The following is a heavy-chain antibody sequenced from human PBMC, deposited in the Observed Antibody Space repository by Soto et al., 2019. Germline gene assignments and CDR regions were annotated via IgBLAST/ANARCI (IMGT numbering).Heavy chain of an antibody. D-gene: IGHD3-3*01. CDR3: AKESEYYDFWSGPILIPDV. J-gene: IGHJ6*02. Sequence: GGSLRLSCAASGFTFSSYGMHWVRQAPGKGLEWVAVISYDGSNKYYADSVKGRFTISRDNSKNTLYLQMNSLRAEDTAVYYCAKESEYYDFWSGPILIPDVWGQGTTVTVSS. CDR2: ISYDGSNK. CDR1: GFTFSSYG. V-gene: IGHV3-30*18.